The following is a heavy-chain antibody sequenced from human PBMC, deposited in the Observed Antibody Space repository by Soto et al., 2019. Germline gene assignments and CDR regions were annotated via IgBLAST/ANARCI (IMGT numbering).Heavy chain of an antibody. J-gene: IGHJ5*02. V-gene: IGHV4-31*03. CDR2: IYYSGST. D-gene: IGHD2-15*01. CDR3: ASSSGGGNWFDP. CDR1: GGSISSGGYY. Sequence: SETLSLTCTVSGGSISSGGYYWSWIRQHPGKGLEWIGYIYYSGSTYYNPSLKSRVTISVDTSKNQFSLKLSSVTAADTAVYYCASSSGGGNWFDPWGQGTLVTVSS.